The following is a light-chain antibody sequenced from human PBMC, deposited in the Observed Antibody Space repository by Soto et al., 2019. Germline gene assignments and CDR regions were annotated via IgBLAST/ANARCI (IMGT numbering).Light chain of an antibody. Sequence: DIQMTQSPSSLSAYVGDRVTLTCRASQSISRSLNWYQQKPGKPPKLLIYAASNLQSGVPSRFSGSGSGTDFTLTSTSLQPEDFATYYCQHSYSTWTFGHGTKVEMK. CDR2: AAS. CDR1: QSISRS. CDR3: QHSYSTWT. J-gene: IGKJ1*01. V-gene: IGKV1-39*01.